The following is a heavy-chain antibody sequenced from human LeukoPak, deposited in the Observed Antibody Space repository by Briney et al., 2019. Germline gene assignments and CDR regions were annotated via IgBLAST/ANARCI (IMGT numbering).Heavy chain of an antibody. V-gene: IGHV1-2*02. D-gene: IGHD2-21*02. CDR2: INPNSGGT. Sequence: ASVKVSCKASGYTFTGYYMHWVRQAPGQGLEWMGWINPNSGGTNYAQKFQGRVTMTRDTSISTAYMELSRLRSDDTAVYYCASSPGSGLAYCGGDCYPYGMDVWGQGTTVTVSS. CDR1: GYTFTGYY. J-gene: IGHJ6*02. CDR3: ASSPGSGLAYCGGDCYPYGMDV.